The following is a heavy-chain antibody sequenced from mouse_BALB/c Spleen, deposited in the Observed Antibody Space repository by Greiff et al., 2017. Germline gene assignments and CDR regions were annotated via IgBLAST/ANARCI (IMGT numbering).Heavy chain of an antibody. CDR1: GYAFSSYW. V-gene: IGHV1-80*01. Sequence: VKLQESGAELVRPGSSVKISCKASGYAFSSYWMNWVKQRPGQGLEWIGQIYPGDGDTNYNGKFKGKATLTADKSSSTAYMQLSSLTSEDSAVYYCARSRYDYFDYWGQGTTLTVSS. CDR3: ARSRYDYFDY. D-gene: IGHD2-14*01. CDR2: IYPGDGDT. J-gene: IGHJ2*01.